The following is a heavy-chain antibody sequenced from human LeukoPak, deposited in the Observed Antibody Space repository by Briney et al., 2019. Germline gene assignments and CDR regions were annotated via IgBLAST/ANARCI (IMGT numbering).Heavy chain of an antibody. Sequence: GGSLRLSCAASGFTFSSYWMHWVRQAPGKGLVWVSRINSDGSSTSYADSVKGRFTISRDNAKNTLYLQMNSLRAEDTAVYYRARGATAVAGTLLHYWGQGTLVTVSS. J-gene: IGHJ4*02. D-gene: IGHD6-19*01. V-gene: IGHV3-74*01. CDR3: ARGATAVAGTLLHY. CDR1: GFTFSSYW. CDR2: INSDGSST.